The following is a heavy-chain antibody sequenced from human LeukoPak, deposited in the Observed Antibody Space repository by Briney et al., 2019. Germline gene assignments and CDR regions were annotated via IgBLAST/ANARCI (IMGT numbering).Heavy chain of an antibody. J-gene: IGHJ4*02. CDR2: ISAYNGNI. Sequence: ATVKVSCKASGYTFTSYGISWVRQAPGQGLEWMGWISAYNGNINYAQKLQGRVTMTTDTSTSTAYMELRSLRSDDTAVYYCARDRYSGSYWLGDYWGQGTLVTVSS. V-gene: IGHV1-18*01. CDR3: ARDRYSGSYWLGDY. CDR1: GYTFTSYG. D-gene: IGHD1-26*01.